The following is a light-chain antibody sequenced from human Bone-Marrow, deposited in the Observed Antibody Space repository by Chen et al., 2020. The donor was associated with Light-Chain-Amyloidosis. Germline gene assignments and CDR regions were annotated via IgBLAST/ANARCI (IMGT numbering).Light chain of an antibody. V-gene: IGLV2-23*01. CDR3: CSFAGGVVP. Sequence: QSALVQPASWSGSPGKSIPISSTGSGNDFGIYKLVPWYQHPPGKAPKLIIYEATARPSGVSTRFSGSQSGNTASLTISGLQAEDEADYYCCSFAGGVVPFGGGTKVTVL. J-gene: IGLJ2*01. CDR2: EAT. CDR1: GNDFGIYKL.